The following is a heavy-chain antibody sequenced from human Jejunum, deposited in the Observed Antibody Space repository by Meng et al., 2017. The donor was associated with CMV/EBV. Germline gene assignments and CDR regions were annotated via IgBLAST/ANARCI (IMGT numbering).Heavy chain of an antibody. Sequence: KGSGYTFTNYWIGWVPQMPGKGLECMGIIYPGDSDTKYSPSFQGQVTISADKSINTAYLQWSSLQASDTAMYYCARSTTVTDFDSWGQGTLVTVSS. CDR3: ARSTTVTDFDS. CDR2: IYPGDSDT. D-gene: IGHD4-11*01. V-gene: IGHV5-51*01. J-gene: IGHJ4*02. CDR1: GYTFTNYW.